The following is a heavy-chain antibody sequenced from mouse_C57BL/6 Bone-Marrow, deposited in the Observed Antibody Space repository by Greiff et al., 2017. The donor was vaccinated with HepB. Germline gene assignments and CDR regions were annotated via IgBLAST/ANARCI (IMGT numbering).Heavy chain of an antibody. CDR3: ARDASTGAYWYFDV. CDR2: SRNKANDYTT. J-gene: IGHJ1*03. D-gene: IGHD4-1*02. Sequence: EVNVVESGGGLVQSGRSLRLSCATSGFTFSDFYMEWVRQAPGKGLEWIAASRNKANDYTTEYSASVKGRFIVSRDTSQSILYLQMNALRAEDTAIYYCARDASTGAYWYFDVWGTGTTVTVSS. CDR1: GFTFSDFY. V-gene: IGHV7-1*01.